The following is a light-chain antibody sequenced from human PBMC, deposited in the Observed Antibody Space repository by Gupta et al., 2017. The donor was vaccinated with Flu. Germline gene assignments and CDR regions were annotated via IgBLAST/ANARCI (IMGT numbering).Light chain of an antibody. CDR2: LGS. CDR1: QSLLHSNGYNY. J-gene: IGKJ4*02. CDR3: MKALQNPLT. Sequence: IVLTQSPLSLPVTPGAPASISCRSSQSLLHSNGYNYLDWYLQTPGQSPQLLIYLGSNRASGAPDRIRGSGSGTGWTLKSSRVGAEDGGVEACMKALQNPLTCGGGTKVEIK. V-gene: IGKV2-28*01.